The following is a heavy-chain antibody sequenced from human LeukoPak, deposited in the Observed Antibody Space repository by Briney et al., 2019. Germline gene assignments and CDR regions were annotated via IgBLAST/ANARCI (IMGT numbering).Heavy chain of an antibody. CDR3: ARDSCSGGSCHNWFDP. Sequence: GGSLRLSRAASGFTFSSYWMSWVRQAPGKGLEWVANIKQDGSEKYYVDSVKGRFTISRDNAKNSLYLQMNSLRAEDTAVYYCARDSCSGGSCHNWFDPWGQGTLVTVSS. CDR1: GFTFSSYW. J-gene: IGHJ5*02. D-gene: IGHD2-15*01. V-gene: IGHV3-7*01. CDR2: IKQDGSEK.